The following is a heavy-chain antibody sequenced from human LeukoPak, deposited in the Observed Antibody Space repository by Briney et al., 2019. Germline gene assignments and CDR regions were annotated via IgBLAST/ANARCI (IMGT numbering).Heavy chain of an antibody. V-gene: IGHV4-34*01. CDR3: ARHPGYCSSTSCYLGAIDY. J-gene: IGHJ4*02. D-gene: IGHD2-2*01. CDR1: GGSFSGYY. Sequence: SETLSLTCAVYGGSFSGYYWSWIRQPPGKGLEWIGEINHSGSTNYNPSLKSRVTISVDTSKNQFSLKLSSVTAADTAVYYCARHPGYCSSTSCYLGAIDYWGQGTLVTVSS. CDR2: INHSGST.